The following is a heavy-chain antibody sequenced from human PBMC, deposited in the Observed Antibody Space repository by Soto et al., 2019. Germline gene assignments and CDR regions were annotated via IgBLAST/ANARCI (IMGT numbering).Heavy chain of an antibody. CDR2: IWYDGSNK. D-gene: IGHD3-22*01. CDR1: GFTFSSYG. J-gene: IGHJ4*02. Sequence: QVQLVESGGGVVQPGRSLRLSCAASGFTFSSYGMHWVRQAPGKGLEWVAVIWYDGSNKYYADSVKGRFTISRDNSKKTLYLQMNSLRAEDTAVYYCAREGGRYYDSSGPDYWGQGTLVTVSS. CDR3: AREGGRYYDSSGPDY. V-gene: IGHV3-33*01.